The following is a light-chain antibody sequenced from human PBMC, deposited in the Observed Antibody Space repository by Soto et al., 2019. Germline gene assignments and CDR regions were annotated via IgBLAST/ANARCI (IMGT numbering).Light chain of an antibody. J-gene: IGKJ1*01. CDR1: QSFLHSNGYNY. Sequence: DIVMTQSPLSLPVTPGEPASISCRSSQSFLHSNGYNYLDWYLQKPGQSPQLLIYLGSSRASGVPDRFSGGGSGTDFTLKISRVEAEDVGIYYCMQALQTPPTFGQGTKVDIK. CDR3: MQALQTPPT. V-gene: IGKV2-28*01. CDR2: LGS.